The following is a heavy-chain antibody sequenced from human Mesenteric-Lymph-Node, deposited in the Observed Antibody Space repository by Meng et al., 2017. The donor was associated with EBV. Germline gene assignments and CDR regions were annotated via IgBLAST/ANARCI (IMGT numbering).Heavy chain of an antibody. CDR2: ISAYNGDT. V-gene: IGHV1-18*01. D-gene: IGHD4-23*01. CDR3: ASVHYGGNPFEGGG. Sequence: QVQLVQSGAEVKKPGASVKVSCKGSGYTFSNYGTCWVRQAPGQGLEWMGWISAYNGDTYYAQRFQGRVTMTTDTSASTAYMGLRSLRFDDTAVYYCASVHYGGNPFEGGGWGQGTLVTVSS. J-gene: IGHJ4*02. CDR1: GYTFSNYG.